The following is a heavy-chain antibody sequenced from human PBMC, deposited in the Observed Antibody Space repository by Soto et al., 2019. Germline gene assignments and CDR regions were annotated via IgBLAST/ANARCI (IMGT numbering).Heavy chain of an antibody. V-gene: IGHV4-39*01. Sequence: SETLSLTCTVSGGSISSSSYYWGWIRQPPGKGLEWIGSIYYSGSTYYNPSLKSRVTISVDTSKNQFSLKLSSVTAADTAVYYCARLVVAARNWFDPWGQGTLVTVSS. J-gene: IGHJ5*02. D-gene: IGHD2-15*01. CDR1: GGSISSSSYY. CDR2: IYYSGST. CDR3: ARLVVAARNWFDP.